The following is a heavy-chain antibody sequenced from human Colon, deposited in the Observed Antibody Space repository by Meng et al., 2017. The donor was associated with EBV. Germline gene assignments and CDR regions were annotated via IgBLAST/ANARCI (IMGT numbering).Heavy chain of an antibody. CDR3: VRYSYGFDY. CDR1: GGSISSSGYY. CDR2: SYYSGST. D-gene: IGHD5-18*01. Sequence: QVQLPESGPGLVKPSXXLSLTCGVSGGSISSSGYYWSWIRQPPGKGLEWIGYSYYSGSTYYNPSLKSRVTISVDTSNNQFSLKLKSVTAADTAVYYCVRYSYGFDYWGKGTLVTVS. J-gene: IGHJ4*02. V-gene: IGHV4-30-4*01.